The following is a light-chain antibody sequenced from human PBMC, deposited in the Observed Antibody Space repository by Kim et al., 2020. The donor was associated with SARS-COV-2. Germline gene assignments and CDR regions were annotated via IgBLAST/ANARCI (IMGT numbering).Light chain of an antibody. J-gene: IGKJ2*01. CDR3: QQRSNWPPYT. Sequence: EIVLTQSPVTLSLSPGETATLSCRASQSVSSYLAWYQQKPGQAPRLLIYDASNRATGIPARFSGSGSGTDFTPTISSLEPEDFAVYYCQQRSNWPPYTFGQGTKLEI. CDR2: DAS. CDR1: QSVSSY. V-gene: IGKV3-11*01.